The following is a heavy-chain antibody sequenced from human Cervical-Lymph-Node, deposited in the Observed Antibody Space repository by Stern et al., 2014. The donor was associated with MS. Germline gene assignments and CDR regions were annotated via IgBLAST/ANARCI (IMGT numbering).Heavy chain of an antibody. V-gene: IGHV3-9*01. CDR3: APQFGGVIVDY. J-gene: IGHJ4*02. Sequence: EVQLVQSGGGLVQPGRSLRLSCAASGFPFDVYAMHWVRQAPGKGLEWVSGISWNSGSLGYADSVKGRFTISRDNAKNSLYLQMNSLRAEDTALYYCAPQFGGVIVDYWGQGTLVTVSS. CDR1: GFPFDVYA. CDR2: ISWNSGSL. D-gene: IGHD3-16*02.